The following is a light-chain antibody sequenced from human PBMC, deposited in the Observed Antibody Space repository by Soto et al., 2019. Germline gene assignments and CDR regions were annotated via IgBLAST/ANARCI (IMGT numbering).Light chain of an antibody. CDR2: AAS. CDR1: QSISSY. V-gene: IGKV1-39*01. Sequence: DIQMTPSPSSPSASVREKVTITFRASQSISSYLNWYQQKPGKAPKLLIYAASSLQSGVPSRFSGSGSGTDFTLTISSLQPEDFATYYCQQSYSTPITFGQGTRLEIK. J-gene: IGKJ5*01. CDR3: QQSYSTPIT.